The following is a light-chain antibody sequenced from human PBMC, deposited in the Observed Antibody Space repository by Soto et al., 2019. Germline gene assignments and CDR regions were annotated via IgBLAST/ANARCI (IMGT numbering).Light chain of an antibody. V-gene: IGKV3-11*01. CDR1: QSVSSY. CDR3: QQRSNWPRT. Sequence: VLTQSPATLSLSPGERDTLSCRASQSVSSYLAWYQQKPGQAPRLLIYDASNRATGIPARFSGSGSGTDFTLTISSLEPEDFAVYYCQQRSNWPRTFGPGTKVDNK. CDR2: DAS. J-gene: IGKJ3*01.